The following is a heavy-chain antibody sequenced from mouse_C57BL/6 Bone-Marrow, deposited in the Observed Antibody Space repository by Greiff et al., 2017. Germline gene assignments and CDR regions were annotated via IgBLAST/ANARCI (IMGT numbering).Heavy chain of an antibody. D-gene: IGHD4-1*01. CDR2: IWRGGST. CDR3: GKRAGTFYAMDY. V-gene: IGHV2-5*01. Sequence: QVQLQQSGPGLVQPSQSLSITCTVSGFSLTSYGVHWVRQSPGKGLEWLGVIWRGGSTDSNAAFMSRLSITKDNSKSQVFLKMNSLQADETAIYCCGKRAGTFYAMDYWGQGTSVTVSS. J-gene: IGHJ4*01. CDR1: GFSLTSYG.